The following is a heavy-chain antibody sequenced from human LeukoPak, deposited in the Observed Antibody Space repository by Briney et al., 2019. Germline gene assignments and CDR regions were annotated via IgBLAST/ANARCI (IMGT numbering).Heavy chain of an antibody. J-gene: IGHJ6*03. V-gene: IGHV3-30*02. CDR1: GFTFSCYA. D-gene: IGHD4-17*01. Sequence: GGSLRLSCAASGFTFSCYAMLWVRQAPGKGLEWVAFIQYDGRNKCCADSVEGRFTVSRDNSKNTLYLQMSSLRVEDTAIYYCAKDKNDSGDYSSMDVWGKGTTVTVSS. CDR2: IQYDGRNK. CDR3: AKDKNDSGDYSSMDV.